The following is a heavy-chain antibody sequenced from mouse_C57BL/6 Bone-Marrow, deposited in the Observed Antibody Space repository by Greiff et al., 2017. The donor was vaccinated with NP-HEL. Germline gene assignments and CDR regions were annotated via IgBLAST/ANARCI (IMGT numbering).Heavy chain of an antibody. CDR2: IHPNSGST. J-gene: IGHJ1*03. Sequence: VQLQQSGAELVKPGASVKLSCKASGYTFTSYWMHWVKQRPGQGLEWIGMIHPNSGSTNYNEKFKSKATLTVDKSSSTAYMQLSSLTSEDSAVYYCARLENCVPGWYFDVWGTGTTVTVSS. CDR1: GYTFTSYW. CDR3: ARLENCVPGWYFDV. V-gene: IGHV1-64*01.